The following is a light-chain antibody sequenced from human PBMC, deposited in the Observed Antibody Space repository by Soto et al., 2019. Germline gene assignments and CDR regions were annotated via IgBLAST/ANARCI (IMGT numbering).Light chain of an antibody. J-gene: IGKJ1*01. V-gene: IGKV2-28*01. CDR1: QSLLWTNGYNY. Sequence: DIVMTQSPLSLPVTPGEPASISCRSSQSLLWTNGYNYVDWFLQKPGQSPQLLIYMASNRASGVPDMFRRSGSGTQYTLKLRRVEAEGVGVSYCMQLTPAPRTFGQGIKLEIK. CDR2: MAS. CDR3: MQLTPAPRT.